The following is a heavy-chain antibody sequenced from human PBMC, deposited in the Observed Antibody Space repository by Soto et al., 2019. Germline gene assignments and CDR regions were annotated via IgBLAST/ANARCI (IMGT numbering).Heavy chain of an antibody. V-gene: IGHV3-23*01. Sequence: EVPVLESGGGLVQPGGSLRLSCVMTWIRQAPGKGLEWVSTITAGGDGTYYADSVKGRFTMSRETSKNTLYLQMNSLRAEDTAVYYCAPHVYCSGGSCQYDAFAIRGQGTMVTVSS. J-gene: IGHJ3*02. CDR3: APHVYCSGGSCQYDAFAI. CDR2: ITAGGDGT. D-gene: IGHD2-15*01.